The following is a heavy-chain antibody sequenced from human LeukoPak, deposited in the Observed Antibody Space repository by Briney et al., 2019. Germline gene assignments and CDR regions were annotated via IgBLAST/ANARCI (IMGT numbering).Heavy chain of an antibody. D-gene: IGHD3-16*02. CDR2: IKSKTDGGTT. Sequence: AGSLRLSCAASGFTFSNAWMSWVRQAPGKGLEWVGRIKSKTDGGTTDYAAPVKGRFTISRDDSKNTLYLQMNSLKTEDTAVYYCTTEGYDYVWGSYRHFDYWGQGTLVTVSS. J-gene: IGHJ4*02. CDR1: GFTFSNAW. CDR3: TTEGYDYVWGSYRHFDY. V-gene: IGHV3-15*01.